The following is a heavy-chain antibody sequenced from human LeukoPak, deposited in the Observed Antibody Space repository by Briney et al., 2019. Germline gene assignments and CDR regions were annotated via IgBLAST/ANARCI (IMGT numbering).Heavy chain of an antibody. V-gene: IGHV3-23*01. CDR3: AKDWDSSGRTQIDY. J-gene: IGHJ4*02. CDR1: GFTFSSYA. CDR2: ISNSGGNT. Sequence: GGSLRLSCAASGFTFSSYAMSWVRQAPGKGPEWVSAISNSGGNTYYADSVKGRFTISRDNSKNTVYLQMISLRVGDTAVYYCAKDWDSSGRTQIDYWGQGTLVTVSS. D-gene: IGHD3-22*01.